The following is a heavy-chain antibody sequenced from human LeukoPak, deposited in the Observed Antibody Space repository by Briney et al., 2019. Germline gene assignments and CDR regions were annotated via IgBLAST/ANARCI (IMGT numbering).Heavy chain of an antibody. D-gene: IGHD1-14*01. Sequence: GGSLRLPCAASGFTFSSHLMHWVRQAQGTGLVWVSSVKSDGTATNYADSVKGRFTTSRDNAKNTLYLQMNSLRVEDTAVYYCVRKFATGDWGQGTLVTVSS. CDR3: VRKFATGD. CDR2: VKSDGTAT. CDR1: GFTFSSHL. V-gene: IGHV3-74*01. J-gene: IGHJ4*02.